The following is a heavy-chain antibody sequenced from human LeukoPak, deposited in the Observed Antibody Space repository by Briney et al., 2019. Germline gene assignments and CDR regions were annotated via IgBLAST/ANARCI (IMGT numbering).Heavy chain of an antibody. J-gene: IGHJ6*02. D-gene: IGHD3-9*01. V-gene: IGHV1-24*01. CDR2: FDPEDGET. CDR1: GDTRTELS. CDR3: AEDGIRYFDWLLPPTYGMDV. Sequence: ASLKVSCKVSGDTRTELSMHWVRQAPVKGLKSMGCFDPEDGETIYAQKFQGRVTMTEDTSTDTAYMELSSLRSEDTVFFFQAEDGIRYFDWLLPPTYGMDVWGQGTTVTVSS.